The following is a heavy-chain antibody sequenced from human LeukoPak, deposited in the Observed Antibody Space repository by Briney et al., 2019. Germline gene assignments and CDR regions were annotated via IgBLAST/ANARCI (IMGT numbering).Heavy chain of an antibody. D-gene: IGHD3/OR15-3a*01. CDR1: GFTFSSYA. J-gene: IGHJ4*02. V-gene: IGHV3-23*03. CDR2: IYCDGST. Sequence: PGGSLRLSCAASGFTFSSYARSWVRQAPGKGLDWVSVIYCDGSTYYTDSVKGRFAISRDNSKNTLYLQMNSLSAEDTAVYYCARGDWGYWGQGTLVTVSS. CDR3: ARGDWGY.